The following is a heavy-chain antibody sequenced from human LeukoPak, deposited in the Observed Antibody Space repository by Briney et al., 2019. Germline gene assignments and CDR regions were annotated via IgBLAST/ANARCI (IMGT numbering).Heavy chain of an antibody. D-gene: IGHD6-13*01. CDR3: TKGGYSRWYYFDY. CDR1: GFTFSDYA. V-gene: IGHV3-23*01. Sequence: PGGSLRLSCAASGFTFSDYAMSWVRQAPGKGLEWVSRISGSDGGTYHADSVKGRFTISRDSSKNTVYLQMNSLRAEDTAVYYCTKGGYSRWYYFDYWGQGTLVTVSS. CDR2: ISGSDGGT. J-gene: IGHJ4*02.